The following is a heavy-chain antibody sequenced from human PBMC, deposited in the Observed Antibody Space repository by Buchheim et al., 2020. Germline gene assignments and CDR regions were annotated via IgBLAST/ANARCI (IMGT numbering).Heavy chain of an antibody. V-gene: IGHV4-34*01. Sequence: QVQLQQWGAGLLKPSETLSLTCAVYGGASSGHYWTWIRQPPGKGLVWIGEINQSGSPTYNPSLNIRVVLSVDTSKKQFSLKLRSVTVADTAVYFCARGVYSTRWYRWFDPWGQGTL. CDR2: INQSGSP. J-gene: IGHJ5*02. CDR3: ARGVYSTRWYRWFDP. CDR1: GGASSGHY. D-gene: IGHD6-13*01.